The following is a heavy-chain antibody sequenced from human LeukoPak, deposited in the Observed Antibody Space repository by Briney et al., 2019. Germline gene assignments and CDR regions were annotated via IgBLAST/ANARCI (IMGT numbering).Heavy chain of an antibody. CDR1: GFTLSTYG. J-gene: IGHJ3*01. CDR3: AKEGGDTGLDAFDV. Sequence: PGRSLRLSCAASGFTLSTYGMHWVRHAPGKGLEWGAVISYDGSNKYYADSVKGRFTISRDNSKNTLYLQMNSLRAEDTAVYYCAKEGGDTGLDAFDVWGQGTMVTVSS. D-gene: IGHD2-21*02. CDR2: ISYDGSNK. V-gene: IGHV3-30*18.